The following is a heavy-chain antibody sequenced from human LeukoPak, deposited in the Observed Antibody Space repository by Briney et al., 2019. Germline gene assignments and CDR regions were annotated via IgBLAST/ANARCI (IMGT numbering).Heavy chain of an antibody. V-gene: IGHV4-34*01. CDR1: GGSFSGYY. Sequence: SETLSLTCAVYGGSFSGYYWSWIRQPPGKGLEWIGEINHSGSTNYNPSLKSRVTISVDTSKNQFSLKLSSVTAADTAVYYCAWTLHYDILTGYYPFDYWGQGTLVTVSS. CDR2: INHSGST. J-gene: IGHJ4*02. CDR3: AWTLHYDILTGYYPFDY. D-gene: IGHD3-9*01.